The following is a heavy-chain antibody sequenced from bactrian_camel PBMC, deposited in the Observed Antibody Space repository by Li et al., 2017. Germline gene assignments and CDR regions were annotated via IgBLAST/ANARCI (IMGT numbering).Heavy chain of an antibody. V-gene: IGHV3S53*01. J-gene: IGHJ6*01. CDR1: GFRYSSYC. Sequence: QVQLVESGGGLVQPGGSLKLTCAASGFRYSSYCMAYFRQAPGKEREVVAAIDSDGSTTYTDSVKGRFTISKDNAKHILYLEMTDLKPEDSAVYYCAADEYCTQGFVIGTFGYWGAGTQVTVS. CDR3: AADEYCTQGFVIGTFGY. CDR2: IDSDGST. D-gene: IGHD1*01.